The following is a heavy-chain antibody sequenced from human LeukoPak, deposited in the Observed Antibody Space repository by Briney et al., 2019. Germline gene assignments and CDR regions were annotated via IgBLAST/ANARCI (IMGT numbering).Heavy chain of an antibody. CDR1: GGSSSSGGYY. J-gene: IGHJ2*01. Sequence: PSETLSLTCTVSGGSSSSGGYYWSWIRQPPGKGLEWIGYIYHSGSTYHNPSLKSRVTISVDRSKNQFSLKLSSVTAADTAVYYCARVQQLVRPEWYFDLWGRGTLVTVSS. D-gene: IGHD6-13*01. CDR2: IYHSGST. V-gene: IGHV4-30-2*01. CDR3: ARVQQLVRPEWYFDL.